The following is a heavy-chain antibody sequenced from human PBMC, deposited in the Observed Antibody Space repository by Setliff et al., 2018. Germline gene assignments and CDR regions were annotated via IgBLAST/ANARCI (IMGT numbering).Heavy chain of an antibody. CDR3: ARGGYNGYAVFDD. J-gene: IGHJ4*02. CDR2: IYYTGSP. V-gene: IGHV4-59*01. Sequence: SETLSLTCTVSGGSISGYYWSWIRQPPGKGLEWIGNIYYTGSPSYSPSLRSRGTISVDTSKNKFSLGLSSVTAADTAVYYCARGGYNGYAVFDDWGQGALVTVSS. D-gene: IGHD5-12*01. CDR1: GGSISGYY.